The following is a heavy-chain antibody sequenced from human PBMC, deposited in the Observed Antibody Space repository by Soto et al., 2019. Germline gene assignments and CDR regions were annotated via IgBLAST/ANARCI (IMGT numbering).Heavy chain of an antibody. V-gene: IGHV3-48*03. Sequence: EVQLVESGGGLVQPGGSLRLSCAASGFTFSSSEMNWDRQAPGKVLEWISYINDNGGTKYYADSVKGRITISRDNANNPLSLEMNSLRAEDTGVYYCARTECSSFPCCTAYYSYGLDVWGQGTTVIVS. CDR2: INDNGGTK. CDR3: ARTECSSFPCCTAYYSYGLDV. CDR1: GFTFSSSE. J-gene: IGHJ6*02. D-gene: IGHD2-8*01.